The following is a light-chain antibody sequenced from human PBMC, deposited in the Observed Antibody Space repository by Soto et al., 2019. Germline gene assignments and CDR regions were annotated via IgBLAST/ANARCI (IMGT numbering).Light chain of an antibody. J-gene: IGLJ1*01. CDR1: STDVGGYNY. V-gene: IGLV2-14*01. CDR3: GSYTSTDTPFV. CDR2: EVS. Sequence: QSVLPRPSSVSGSPGQSITISCTGTSTDVGGYNYVSWYQHHPGKGPKLIIYEVSNRPSGVSDRFSGSKSGNKASLIISNLEAEHESDSYCGSYTSTDTPFVFGTGTKVTVL.